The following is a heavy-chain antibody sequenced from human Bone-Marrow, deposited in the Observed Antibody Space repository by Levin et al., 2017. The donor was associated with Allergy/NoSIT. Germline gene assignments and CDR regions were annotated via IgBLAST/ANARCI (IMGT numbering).Heavy chain of an antibody. Sequence: GGSLRLSCETSGFIFTDYYMSWVRQAPGKGLEWISYISVGSATKKYADSVRGRVTISRDNANNSVYLQMDNLRPDDTAMYYCVRDFHYHYGSGSYQFDYWGQGTPVTVSS. J-gene: IGHJ4*02. CDR3: VRDFHYHYGSGSYQFDY. D-gene: IGHD3-10*01. CDR2: ISVGSATK. V-gene: IGHV3-11*01. CDR1: GFIFTDYY.